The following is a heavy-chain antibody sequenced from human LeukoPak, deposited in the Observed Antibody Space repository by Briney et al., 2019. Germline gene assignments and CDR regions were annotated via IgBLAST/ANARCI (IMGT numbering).Heavy chain of an antibody. CDR1: GFIFSSYA. CDR3: AKDLDIVATITGN. CDR2: VSGSGGST. D-gene: IGHD5-12*01. J-gene: IGHJ4*02. V-gene: IGHV3-23*01. Sequence: GGSLRLSCAASGFIFSSYAMSWVRQAPGKGLEWVSGVSGSGGSTYYADSVKGRFTISRDNSKNTLYLQMNSLRAEDTAVYYCAKDLDIVATITGNWGQGTLVTVSS.